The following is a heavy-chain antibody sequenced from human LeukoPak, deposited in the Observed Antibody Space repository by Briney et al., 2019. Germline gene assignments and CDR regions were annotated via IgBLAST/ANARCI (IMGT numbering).Heavy chain of an antibody. V-gene: IGHV3-15*01. J-gene: IGHJ4*02. CDR3: TTTVPYYDILTGYYIGAYFDY. CDR2: IKSKADGGTT. Sequence: GGSLRLSCAASGFTFSNAWMSWVRQAPGKGLEWVGRIKSKADGGTTDYAAPVKGRFTISRDDPKNTLYLQMNSLKTEDTAVYYCTTTVPYYDILTGYYIGAYFDYWGQGTLVTVSS. CDR1: GFTFSNAW. D-gene: IGHD3-9*01.